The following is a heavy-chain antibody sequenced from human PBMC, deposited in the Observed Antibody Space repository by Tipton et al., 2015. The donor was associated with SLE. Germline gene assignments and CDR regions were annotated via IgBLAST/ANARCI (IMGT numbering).Heavy chain of an antibody. CDR2: ISGSGGST. CDR1: GFTFRSYW. CDR3: AKEGHIVVVTD. Sequence: SLRLSCAASGFTFRSYWMHWVRQAPGKGLEWVSAISGSGGSTYYADSVKGRFTVSRDNSKNTLYLQMNSLRAEDTAIYYCAKEGHIVVVTDWGQGTMVTVSS. D-gene: IGHD2-21*02. J-gene: IGHJ3*01. V-gene: IGHV3-23*01.